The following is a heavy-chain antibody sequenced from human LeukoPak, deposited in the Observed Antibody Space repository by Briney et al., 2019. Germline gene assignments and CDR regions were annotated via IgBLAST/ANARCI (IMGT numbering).Heavy chain of an antibody. D-gene: IGHD6-19*01. Sequence: SETLSPTCTVSGGSISSYYWSWIRQPPGKGLEWIGYIYYSGSTNYNPSLKSRVTISVDTSKNQFSLKLSSVTAADTAVYYCARDGIAVAGTRYYYGMDVWGQGTTVTVSS. CDR2: IYYSGST. V-gene: IGHV4-59*01. CDR3: ARDGIAVAGTRYYYGMDV. CDR1: GGSISSYY. J-gene: IGHJ6*02.